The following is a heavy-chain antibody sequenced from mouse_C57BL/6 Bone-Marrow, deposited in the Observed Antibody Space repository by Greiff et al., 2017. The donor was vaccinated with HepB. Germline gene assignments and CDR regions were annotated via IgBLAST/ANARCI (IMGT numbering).Heavy chain of an antibody. CDR3: ARWFMGYAMDY. CDR1: GFNIKNTY. D-gene: IGHD1-1*01. J-gene: IGHJ4*01. Sequence: EVQLQQSVAELVRPGASVKLSCTASGFNIKNTYMRWVKQRPEQGLEWIGRIDPANGNTKYAPKFQGKATITADTSSNTAYLQLSSLTSEDTAIYYCARWFMGYAMDYWGQGTSVTVSS. CDR2: IDPANGNT. V-gene: IGHV14-3*01.